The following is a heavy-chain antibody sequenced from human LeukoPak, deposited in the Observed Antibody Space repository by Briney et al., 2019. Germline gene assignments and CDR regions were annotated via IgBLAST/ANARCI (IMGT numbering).Heavy chain of an antibody. D-gene: IGHD2-2*01. CDR3: ARSILVVPVASHYNYGVDV. CDR1: GYTFAKYA. J-gene: IGHJ6*02. CDR2: INAGNGDT. Sequence: ASVKVSCKASGYTFAKYAVHWVRQAPGQRHEWMGWINAGNGDTRYSQKFQGGVTITRDTSASTAYMELSSLRSEDTAVYYCARSILVVPVASHYNYGVDVWGQGTTVTVSS. V-gene: IGHV1-3*01.